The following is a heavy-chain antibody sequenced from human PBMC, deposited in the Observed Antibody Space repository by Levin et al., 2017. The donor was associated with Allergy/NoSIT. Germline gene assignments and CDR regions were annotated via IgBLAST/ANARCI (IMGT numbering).Heavy chain of an antibody. V-gene: IGHV1-69*02. D-gene: IGHD2-2*01. CDR1: GGTFSSYT. Sequence: TGGSLRLSCKASGGTFSSYTISWVRQAPGQGLEWMGRIIPILGIANYAQKFQGRVTITADKSTSTAYMELSSLRSEDTAVYYCARGIVNCSSTSCSLLIRGMDVWGQGTTVTVSS. J-gene: IGHJ6*02. CDR2: IIPILGIA. CDR3: ARGIVNCSSTSCSLLIRGMDV.